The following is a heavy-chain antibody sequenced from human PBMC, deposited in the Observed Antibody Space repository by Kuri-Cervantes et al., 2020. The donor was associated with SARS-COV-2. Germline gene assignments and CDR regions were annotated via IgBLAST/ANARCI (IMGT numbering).Heavy chain of an antibody. CDR3: ARGGRIAVAGILLPLYYYGMDV. CDR1: GGSFSGYY. Sequence: GSLRLSCAVYGGSFSGYYWSWIRQPPGKGLEWIGEINHSGSTNYNPSLKSRVTISVDTSKNQFSLKLSSVTAADTAVCYCARGGRIAVAGILLPLYYYGMDVWGQGTTVTVSS. V-gene: IGHV4-34*01. D-gene: IGHD6-19*01. CDR2: INHSGST. J-gene: IGHJ6*02.